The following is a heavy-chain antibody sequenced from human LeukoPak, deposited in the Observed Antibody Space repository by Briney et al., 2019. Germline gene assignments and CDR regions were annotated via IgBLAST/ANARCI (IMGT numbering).Heavy chain of an antibody. D-gene: IGHD1-1*01. J-gene: IGHJ4*02. CDR3: ARNAGTTVDC. Sequence: PGGSLRLSCAASGFTVSSNYLIWVRQAPGKGLEWVSVIYSTGVTHYADSVKGRFTISRDNSKNTVYLQMSSLRAEDTAVYYCARNAGTTVDCWGQGTLVTVSS. CDR1: GFTVSSNY. CDR2: IYSTGVT. V-gene: IGHV3-66*01.